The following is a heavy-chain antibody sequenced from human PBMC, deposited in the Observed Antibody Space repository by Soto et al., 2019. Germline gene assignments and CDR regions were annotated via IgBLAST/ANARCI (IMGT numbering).Heavy chain of an antibody. V-gene: IGHV1-69*13. CDR2: IIPIFGTA. D-gene: IGHD5-18*01. J-gene: IGHJ6*02. CDR1: GGTFSSYA. CDR3: ARGVDTAIEISYYYYGMDV. Sequence: SVKVSCKASGGTFSSYAISWVRQAPGQGLEWMGGIIPIFGTANYAQKFQDRVTITADESTSTAYMELSSLRSEDTAVYYCARGVDTAIEISYYYYGMDVWGQGTTVTVSS.